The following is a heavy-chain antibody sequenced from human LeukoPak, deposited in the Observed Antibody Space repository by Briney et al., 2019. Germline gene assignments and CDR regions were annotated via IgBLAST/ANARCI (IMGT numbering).Heavy chain of an antibody. Sequence: SETLSLTCAVSGGAFSGYYWSWIRQPPGKGLEWIGEINHSGSTNYNPSLKSRVTISVGTSKNQFSLKLSSVTAADTAVYYCARSSSGWHGEDYWGQGTLASVSS. CDR3: ARSSSGWHGEDY. D-gene: IGHD6-19*01. CDR2: INHSGST. J-gene: IGHJ4*02. CDR1: GGAFSGYY. V-gene: IGHV4-34*01.